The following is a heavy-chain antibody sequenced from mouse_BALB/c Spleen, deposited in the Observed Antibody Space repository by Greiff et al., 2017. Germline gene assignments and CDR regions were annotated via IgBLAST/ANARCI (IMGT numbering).Heavy chain of an antibody. Sequence: EVKLVESGGGLVQPGGSMKLSCVASGFTFSNYWMNWVRQSPEKGLEWVAEIRLKSNNYATHYAESVKGRFTISRDDSKSSVYLQMNNLRAEDTSIYYCTRAITTYWGQGTLVTVSA. CDR1: GFTFSNYW. J-gene: IGHJ3*01. D-gene: IGHD2-4*01. CDR3: TRAITTY. V-gene: IGHV6-6*02. CDR2: IRLKSNNYAT.